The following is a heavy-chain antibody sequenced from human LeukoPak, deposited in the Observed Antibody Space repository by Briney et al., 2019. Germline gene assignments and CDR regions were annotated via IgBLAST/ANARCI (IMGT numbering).Heavy chain of an antibody. Sequence: PGGSLRLSCAASGITFSNYWMHWVRQAPGKGLVWVSRINSEGSSTSYADSVKGRFTISRDNAKNTLFLQMNSLRAEDTAVYYCAKDPIYGSGSSNWFDPWGQGTLVTVSS. CDR3: AKDPIYGSGSSNWFDP. CDR2: INSEGSST. J-gene: IGHJ5*02. V-gene: IGHV3-74*01. CDR1: GITFSNYW. D-gene: IGHD3-10*01.